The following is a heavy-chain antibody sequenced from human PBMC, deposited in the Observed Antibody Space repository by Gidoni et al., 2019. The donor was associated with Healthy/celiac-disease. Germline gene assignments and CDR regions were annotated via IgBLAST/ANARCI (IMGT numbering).Heavy chain of an antibody. Sequence: QITLKESGPTLVKPTQTLTLTCTFSGFSLSTGGGGVGWIRQPPGKALEWLALIYWNDDKRYSPSLKSRLTITKDTSKNQVVLTMTNMDPVDTATYYCARSYYDFWSGYEPFNWFDPWGQGTLVTVSS. CDR1: GFSLSTGGGG. V-gene: IGHV2-5*01. J-gene: IGHJ5*02. CDR3: ARSYYDFWSGYEPFNWFDP. D-gene: IGHD3-3*01. CDR2: IYWNDDK.